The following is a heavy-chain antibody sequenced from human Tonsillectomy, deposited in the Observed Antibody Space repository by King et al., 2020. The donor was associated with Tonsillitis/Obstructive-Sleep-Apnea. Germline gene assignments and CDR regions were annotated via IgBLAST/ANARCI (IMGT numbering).Heavy chain of an antibody. V-gene: IGHV3-15*01. J-gene: IGHJ4*02. CDR1: GFTFSNAW. CDR2: IKSKTDGGTT. Sequence: VQLVESGGGLVKPGGSLRLSCAASGFTFSNAWMSWVRQPPGKGLECVGRIKSKTDGGTTDYAAPVKGRFTISRDDSKHTLYLQMNSLKTEDTAVYYCTTDPGTVPFDYWGQGTLVTVSS. CDR3: TTDPGTVPFDY. D-gene: IGHD1-1*01.